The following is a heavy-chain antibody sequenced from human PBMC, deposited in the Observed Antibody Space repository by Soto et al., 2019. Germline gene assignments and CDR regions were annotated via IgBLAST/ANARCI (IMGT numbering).Heavy chain of an antibody. CDR1: GGSVSNNNW. Sequence: QVKLQESGPGLVKPSGTWSLSCAGSGGSVSNNNWWSWVSQSPGNGLEWIGEIHHSGGTSYNPSLESRATLAVDKSKNELSLRLNYVTAADTAVYYCTKNSAYALDYWGLGILVTVSS. CDR3: TKNSAYALDY. V-gene: IGHV4-4*02. D-gene: IGHD5-12*01. CDR2: IHHSGGT. J-gene: IGHJ4*02.